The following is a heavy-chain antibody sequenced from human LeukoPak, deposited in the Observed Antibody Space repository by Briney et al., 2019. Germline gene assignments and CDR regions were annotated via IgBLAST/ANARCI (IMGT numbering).Heavy chain of an antibody. J-gene: IGHJ4*02. CDR2: ISSSGSTI. CDR3: ARDDYYDSSGYYGARYFDY. Sequence: GGSLRLSCAASGFTFSSYEMNWVRQAPGKGLEWVSCISSSGSTIYYADSVKGRFTISRDNAKNSLYLQMNSLRAEDTAVYYCARDDYYDSSGYYGARYFDYWGQGTLVTVSS. V-gene: IGHV3-48*03. D-gene: IGHD3-22*01. CDR1: GFTFSSYE.